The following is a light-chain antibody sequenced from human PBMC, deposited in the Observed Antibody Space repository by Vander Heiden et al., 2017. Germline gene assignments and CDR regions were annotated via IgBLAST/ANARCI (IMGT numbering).Light chain of an antibody. V-gene: IGLV3-10*01. CDR3: YSKDSSGNQGG. J-gene: IGLJ2*01. CDR1: ALPKKF. CDR2: EDT. Sequence: SYELTQPPSVSVSPGQTARITCSGDALPKKFAYWYQQKSGQAPVLVIFEDTKRPSGIPKRFSGSSSGILAKLNISGAQVEDEADYDCYSKDSSGNQGGFGGGTKVTVL.